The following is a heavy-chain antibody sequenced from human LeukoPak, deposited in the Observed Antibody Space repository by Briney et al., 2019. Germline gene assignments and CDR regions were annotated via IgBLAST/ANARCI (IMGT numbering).Heavy chain of an antibody. CDR3: ERYKNYDILTGYYTGWFDP. D-gene: IGHD3-9*01. CDR2: IYTSGST. CDR1: GGSISSYY. V-gene: IGHV4-4*07. J-gene: IGHJ5*02. Sequence: SETLSLTCTVSGGSISSYYWSWIRQPAGKGLEWIGRIYTSGSTNHNPSLKSRVTMSVDTSKNQFSLKLSSVTAADTAVYYCERYKNYDILTGYYTGWFDPWGQGTLVTVSS.